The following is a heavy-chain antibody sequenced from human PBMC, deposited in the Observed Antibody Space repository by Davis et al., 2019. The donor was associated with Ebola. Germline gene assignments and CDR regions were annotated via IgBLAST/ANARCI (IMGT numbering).Heavy chain of an antibody. Sequence: GGSLRLSCSVSGFMFSSYAMHWVRQAPGKGLQYVSGITNNGGSTYYADSVKGRFIISRDNSKNTLYLQMSSLRIEDTAVYYCAVSASYYRTGYFDYWGQGTLVTVSS. CDR3: AVSASYYRTGYFDY. D-gene: IGHD3-10*01. V-gene: IGHV3-64D*06. CDR1: GFMFSSYA. J-gene: IGHJ4*02. CDR2: ITNNGGST.